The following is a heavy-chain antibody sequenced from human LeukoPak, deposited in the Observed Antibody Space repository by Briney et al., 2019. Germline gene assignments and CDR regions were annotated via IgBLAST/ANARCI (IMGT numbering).Heavy chain of an antibody. CDR1: GFTFSSYA. CDR2: ISGSGGST. Sequence: PGGSLRLSCAASGFTFSSYAMSWVRQAPGKGREWVSAISGSGGSTYYADSVKGRFTISRDNSKNTLYLQMNSLRAEDTAVYYCAREIDPLGQYDIWGQGTMVTVSS. V-gene: IGHV3-23*01. J-gene: IGHJ3*02. D-gene: IGHD2-21*01. CDR3: AREIDPLGQYDI.